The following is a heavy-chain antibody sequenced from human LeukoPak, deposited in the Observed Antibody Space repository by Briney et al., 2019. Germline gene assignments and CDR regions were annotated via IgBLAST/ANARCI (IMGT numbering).Heavy chain of an antibody. CDR3: ARDRPGGSSLDY. V-gene: IGHV4-59*01. J-gene: IGHJ4*02. D-gene: IGHD6-13*01. CDR1: GDSISRDY. CDR2: IYYTGST. Sequence: SETLSLTCTVSGDSISRDYWSWIRQPPGKGLEWIGYIYYTGSTNYNPSLKSRVTISVDTSKNQFSLKLSSVTAADTAVYYCARDRPGGSSLDYWGQGTLVTVSS.